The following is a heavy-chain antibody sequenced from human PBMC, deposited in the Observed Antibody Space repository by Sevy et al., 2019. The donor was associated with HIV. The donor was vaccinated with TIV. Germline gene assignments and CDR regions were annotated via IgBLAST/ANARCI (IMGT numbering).Heavy chain of an antibody. CDR1: GFTFSNYW. V-gene: IGHV3-23*01. CDR2: ISGSGGST. J-gene: IGHJ5*02. CDR3: AKSELYYDILTGYASWFDP. Sequence: GGSLRLSCAASGFTFSNYWMSWVRQAPGKGLEWVSAISGSGGSTYYADSVKGRFTISRDNSKNTLYLQMNSLRAEDTAVYYCAKSELYYDILTGYASWFDPWGQGTLVTVSS. D-gene: IGHD3-9*01.